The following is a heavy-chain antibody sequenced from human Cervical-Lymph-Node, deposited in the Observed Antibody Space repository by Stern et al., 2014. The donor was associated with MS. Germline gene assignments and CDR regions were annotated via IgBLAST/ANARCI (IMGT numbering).Heavy chain of an antibody. Sequence: QVTLRESGPTLVKPTQTLTLTCTFSGFSLSTSGVGVGWLRQPPGKALEWLALIYWDDDKRSSPSLNSRLTITKDTSNNQDVLTMTNMDPVDTATYYCAHGLEIRLWAAYWGQGTLVTVSS. D-gene: IGHD5-18*01. CDR2: IYWDDDK. J-gene: IGHJ4*02. CDR1: GFSLSTSGVG. CDR3: AHGLEIRLWAAY. V-gene: IGHV2-5*02.